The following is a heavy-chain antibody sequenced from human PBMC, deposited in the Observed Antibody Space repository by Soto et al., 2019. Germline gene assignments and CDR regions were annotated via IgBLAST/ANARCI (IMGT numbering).Heavy chain of an antibody. Sequence: EVQLLESGGGLVQPGGSLRLSCAASGFTFSSYAMSWVRQAPGKGLEWVSVISGSGDSTYYADSVRGRFTISRDNSKNTLYLQMNSLRAEDTAVYYCAKDRDGAAAGPTKFYGMDVWGQGTTAPVSS. D-gene: IGHD6-13*01. V-gene: IGHV3-23*01. J-gene: IGHJ6*02. CDR3: AKDRDGAAAGPTKFYGMDV. CDR1: GFTFSSYA. CDR2: ISGSGDST.